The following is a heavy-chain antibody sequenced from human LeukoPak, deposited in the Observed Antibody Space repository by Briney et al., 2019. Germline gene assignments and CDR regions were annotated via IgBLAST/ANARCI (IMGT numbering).Heavy chain of an antibody. CDR3: VVGGSPGY. CDR2: IYSDGTT. J-gene: IGHJ4*02. Sequence: GGSLRLSCVGSKFTVSDNCMSWVRQAPGKGLEWVSVIYSDGTTFYSDSVKGRFTASRDNTKNTWSLEMNSLRAEDTAVYYCVVGGSPGYWGQGTLVTVSS. CDR1: KFTVSDNC. D-gene: IGHD2-15*01. V-gene: IGHV3-66*01.